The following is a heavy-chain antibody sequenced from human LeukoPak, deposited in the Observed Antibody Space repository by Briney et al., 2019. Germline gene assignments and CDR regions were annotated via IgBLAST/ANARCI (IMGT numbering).Heavy chain of an antibody. Sequence: GASVKVSCKASGYTFTSYGINWVRQATGQGLEWMGWMNPNSGNTGYAQKFQGRVTMTRNTSISTAYMELSSLRSEDTAVYYCARDSSGWYWTWFDPWGQGTLVTVSS. CDR2: MNPNSGNT. J-gene: IGHJ5*02. CDR3: ARDSSGWYWTWFDP. D-gene: IGHD6-19*01. V-gene: IGHV1-8*01. CDR1: GYTFTSYG.